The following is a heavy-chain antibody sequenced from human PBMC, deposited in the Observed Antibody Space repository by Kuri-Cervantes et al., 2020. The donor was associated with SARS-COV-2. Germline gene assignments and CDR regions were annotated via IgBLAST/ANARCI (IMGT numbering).Heavy chain of an antibody. Sequence: LSLTCAASGFTFSSYSMNWVRQAPGKGLEWVSSISSSSSYIYYADSVKGRFTISRDNSKNTLYLQMNSLRAEDTAVYYCARDWWYYDILTGYYSQPTYYYYYYMDVWGKGTTVTVSS. D-gene: IGHD3-9*01. CDR1: GFTFSSYS. V-gene: IGHV3-21*01. J-gene: IGHJ6*03. CDR2: ISSSSSYI. CDR3: ARDWWYYDILTGYYSQPTYYYYYYMDV.